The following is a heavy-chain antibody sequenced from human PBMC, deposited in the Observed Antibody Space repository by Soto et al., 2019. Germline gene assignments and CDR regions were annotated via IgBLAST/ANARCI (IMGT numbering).Heavy chain of an antibody. CDR2: ISYDGSNK. J-gene: IGHJ4*02. V-gene: IGHV3-30-3*01. Sequence: QVQLVESGGGVVQPGRSLRLSCAASGFTFSSYAMHWVRQAPGKGLEWVAVISYDGSNKYYADSVKGRFTISRDNSKNTLYLQMNILRAEDTAVYYCATGIAAAGTGLGYWGQGTLVTVSS. CDR1: GFTFSSYA. D-gene: IGHD6-13*01. CDR3: ATGIAAAGTGLGY.